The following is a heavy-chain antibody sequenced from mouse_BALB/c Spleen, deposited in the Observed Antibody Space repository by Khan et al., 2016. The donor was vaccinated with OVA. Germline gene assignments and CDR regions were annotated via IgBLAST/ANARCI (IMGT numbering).Heavy chain of an antibody. CDR3: ATVGSYRANGGAWFAY. Sequence: QVQLQQSGAELARPGASVKMSCKASGYTFTSYTMHWVKQRPGQGLEWIGYINPSNGYTNYNQKFRDKATLTADKSSSTAYMQLSSLTSEDSAVXYCATVGSYRANGGAWFAYWGQGTLFTVSA. D-gene: IGHD1-2*01. CDR1: GYTFTSYT. J-gene: IGHJ3*01. V-gene: IGHV1-4*01. CDR2: INPSNGYT.